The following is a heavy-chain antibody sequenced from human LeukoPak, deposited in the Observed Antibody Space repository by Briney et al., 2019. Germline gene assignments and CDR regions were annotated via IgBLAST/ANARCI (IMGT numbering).Heavy chain of an antibody. D-gene: IGHD6-6*01. CDR3: VRVEYSISSGAFDI. CDR1: GFSVTTNY. V-gene: IGHV3-53*01. J-gene: IGHJ3*02. CDR2: VYTGGLT. Sequence: GGSLRLSCAASGFSVTTNYMTWVRQAPGRGPEWVSVVYTGGLTYYSDSVQGRFTISRDDSENTLYLQMTSLKAEDTAIYYCVRVEYSISSGAFDIWGQGTVVTVSS.